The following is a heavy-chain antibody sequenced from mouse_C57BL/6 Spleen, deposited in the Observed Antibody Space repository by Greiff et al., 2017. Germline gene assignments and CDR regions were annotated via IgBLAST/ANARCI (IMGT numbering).Heavy chain of an antibody. Sequence: QVQLQQPGAELVKPGASVKLSCKASGYTFTSYWMHWVKQRPGPGLEWIGMIHPNSGSTNYNEKFKSKATLTVDKSSSTAYMQLSSRTSEDSAVYYFALITTVVALDYWGQGTTLTVSS. CDR3: ALITTVVALDY. J-gene: IGHJ2*01. V-gene: IGHV1-64*01. CDR2: IHPNSGST. D-gene: IGHD1-1*01. CDR1: GYTFTSYW.